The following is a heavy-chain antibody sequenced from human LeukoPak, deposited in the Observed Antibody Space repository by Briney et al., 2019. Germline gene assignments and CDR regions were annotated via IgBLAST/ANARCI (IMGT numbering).Heavy chain of an antibody. CDR1: GVSISSSNSY. D-gene: IGHD6-19*01. Sequence: PSETLSLTCTVSGVSISSSNSYWGWIRQPPGKGLEWIGSIYYSGNTYYNESIKSQVSISIDTSKNPFSLQLSSVTAADTAVYYCARGGGSGWYSSENWFDPWGQGTLVTVSS. V-gene: IGHV4-39*07. CDR3: ARGGGSGWYSSENWFDP. J-gene: IGHJ5*02. CDR2: IYYSGNT.